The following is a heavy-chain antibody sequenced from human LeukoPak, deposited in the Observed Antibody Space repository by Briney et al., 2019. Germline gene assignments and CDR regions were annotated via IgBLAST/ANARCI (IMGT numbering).Heavy chain of an antibody. CDR1: GYTFTSYD. CDR3: ARAKRGSGSYYLGY. CDR2: MNPNSGNT. J-gene: IGHJ4*02. D-gene: IGHD3-10*01. V-gene: IGHV1-8*01. Sequence: ASVKVSCKASGYTFTSYDINWVRQATGQGLEWMGWMNPNSGNTGYAQKFQGRVTMTRNTSISTAYMELSSLRSEDTAVYYCARAKRGSGSYYLGYWGQGTLVTVSS.